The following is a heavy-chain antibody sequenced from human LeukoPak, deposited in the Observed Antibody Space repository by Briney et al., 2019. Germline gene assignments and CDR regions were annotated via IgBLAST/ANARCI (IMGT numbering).Heavy chain of an antibody. V-gene: IGHV1-2*02. CDR3: AVTYYYGSGSYYFDY. J-gene: IGHJ4*02. CDR2: INPNSGGT. D-gene: IGHD3-10*01. Sequence: ASVKVSCKASGYTFTGYYMHWVRQAPGQGLEWMGWINPNSGGTNYAQKFQGRVTMTRDTSISTAYMELRRLRSDDTAVYYCAVTYYYGSGSYYFDYWGQGTLVTVSS. CDR1: GYTFTGYY.